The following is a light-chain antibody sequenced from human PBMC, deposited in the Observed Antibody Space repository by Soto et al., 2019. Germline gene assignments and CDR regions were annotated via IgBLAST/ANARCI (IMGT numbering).Light chain of an antibody. CDR3: QSYDSSLE. J-gene: IGLJ3*02. V-gene: IGLV1-40*01. CDR2: GNS. CDR1: SSNIGAGYD. Sequence: QSALTQPPSVSGAPGQRVTISCTGSSSNIGAGYDVHWYQQLPGTAPKLLIYGNSNRPSGVPDRFSGSKSGTSASLAITGLQAEDEADYYCQSYDSSLEFGGGTKVTVL.